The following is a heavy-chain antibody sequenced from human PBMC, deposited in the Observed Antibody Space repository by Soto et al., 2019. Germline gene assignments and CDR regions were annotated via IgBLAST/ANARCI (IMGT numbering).Heavy chain of an antibody. Sequence: QVQLQQWGAGLLKPSETLSLTCAVYGGSFSGYYWSWIRQPPGKGLEWIGEINHSGSTNYNPSLKSRVTISVDTSKNQFSLKLSSVTAADTAVYYCARGPYSSSSSSSWQYYYYGMDVWGQGTTVTVSS. V-gene: IGHV4-34*01. D-gene: IGHD6-13*01. CDR2: INHSGST. J-gene: IGHJ6*02. CDR1: GGSFSGYY. CDR3: ARGPYSSSSSSSWQYYYYGMDV.